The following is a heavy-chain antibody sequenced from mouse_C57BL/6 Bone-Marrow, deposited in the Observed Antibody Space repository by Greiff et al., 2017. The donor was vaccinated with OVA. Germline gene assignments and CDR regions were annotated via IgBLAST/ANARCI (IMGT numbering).Heavy chain of an antibody. CDR3: TTGYYGSTIRDYFDY. V-gene: IGHV14-4*01. Sequence: VQLQQSGAELVRPGASVKLSCTASGFNIKDDYMHWVKQRPEQGLEWIGWIDPENGDTEDASKFQGKATITADTSSNTAYLQLSSLTSEDTAVYYCTTGYYGSTIRDYFDYWGQGTTLTVSS. J-gene: IGHJ2*01. CDR2: IDPENGDT. CDR1: GFNIKDDY. D-gene: IGHD1-1*01.